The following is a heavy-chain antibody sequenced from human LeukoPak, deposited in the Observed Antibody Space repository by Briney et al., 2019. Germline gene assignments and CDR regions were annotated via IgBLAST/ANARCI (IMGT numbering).Heavy chain of an antibody. CDR1: GGSFSGYY. V-gene: IGHV4-34*01. CDR2: INHSGST. J-gene: IGHJ4*02. Sequence: PSETLSLTCAVYGGSFSGYYWSWIRQPPGKGLEWIGEINHSGSTNYNPSLKSRVTISVDTSKNQFSLKLSSVTAADTAVYYCARAPWGSGSYYDYWGQGTLVTVSS. CDR3: ARAPWGSGSYYDY. D-gene: IGHD1-26*01.